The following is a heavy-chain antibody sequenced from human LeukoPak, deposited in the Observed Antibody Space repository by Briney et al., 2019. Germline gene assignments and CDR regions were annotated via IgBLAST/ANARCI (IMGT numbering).Heavy chain of an antibody. J-gene: IGHJ4*02. CDR3: ATGAVTMVRGVLLL. CDR2: FDPEDGET. CDR1: GYTLTELS. Sequence: ASVKVSCKVSGYTLTELSMHWVRQAPGKGLEWMGGFDPEDGETIYAQKFQGRVTMTKDTSTDTAYMELSSLRSEDTAVYYCATGAVTMVRGVLLLWGQGTLVTVSS. V-gene: IGHV1-24*01. D-gene: IGHD3-10*01.